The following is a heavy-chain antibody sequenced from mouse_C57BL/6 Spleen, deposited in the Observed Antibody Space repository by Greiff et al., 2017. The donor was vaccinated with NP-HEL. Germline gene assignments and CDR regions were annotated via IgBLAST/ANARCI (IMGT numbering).Heavy chain of an antibody. J-gene: IGHJ2*01. CDR3: ARWYDPYYFDY. CDR1: GYTFTSYW. V-gene: IGHV1-69*01. CDR2: IDPSDSYT. D-gene: IGHD2-3*01. Sequence: VKLQESGAELVMPGASVKLSCKASGYTFTSYWMHWVKQRPGQGLEWIGEIDPSDSYTNYNQKFKGKSTLTVDKSSSTAYMQLSSLTSEDSAVYYCARWYDPYYFDYWGQGTTLTVSS.